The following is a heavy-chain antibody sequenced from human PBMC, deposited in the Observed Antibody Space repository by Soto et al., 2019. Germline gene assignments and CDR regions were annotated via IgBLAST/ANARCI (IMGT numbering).Heavy chain of an antibody. CDR3: AREVGYHYDGSPSGQFDF. D-gene: IGHD3-22*01. CDR2: IYHSGST. CDR1: GNSISTTNW. V-gene: IGHV4-4*02. J-gene: IGHJ4*02. Sequence: QVELQESGPGLVKPSGTLSLTCVVSGNSISTTNWWSWVRQSPGKVLDWIGEIYHSGSTSSNPSLTSRVTISVDKSKNQSSLTLISVTAADTAVYYCAREVGYHYDGSPSGQFDFWGQGTLVTVSS.